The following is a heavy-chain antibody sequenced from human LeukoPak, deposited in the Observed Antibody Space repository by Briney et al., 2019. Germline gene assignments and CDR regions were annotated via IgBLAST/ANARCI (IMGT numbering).Heavy chain of an antibody. CDR3: ARTDDYGGNPWQWCAFDI. D-gene: IGHD4-23*01. CDR1: GFTFSSYG. Sequence: GGSLRLSCAASGFTFSSYGMHWVRQAPGKGLEWVAVIWYDGSNKYYADSVKGRFTISRDNSKNTLYLQMNSLRAEDTAVYYCARTDDYGGNPWQWCAFDIWGQGTMVTVSS. CDR2: IWYDGSNK. V-gene: IGHV3-33*01. J-gene: IGHJ3*02.